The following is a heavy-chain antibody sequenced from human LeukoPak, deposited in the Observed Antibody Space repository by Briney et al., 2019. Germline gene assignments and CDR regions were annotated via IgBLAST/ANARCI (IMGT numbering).Heavy chain of an antibody. CDR3: ARERLLWFGEFVNVAFDI. V-gene: IGHV4-34*01. CDR1: GGSISSYY. D-gene: IGHD3-10*01. Sequence: SETLSLSCTVSGGSISSYYWSWIRQPPGKGLEWIGEINHSGSTNYNPSLKSRVTISVDTSKNQFSLKLSSVTAADTAVYYCARERLLWFGEFVNVAFDIWGQGTMVTVSS. CDR2: INHSGST. J-gene: IGHJ3*02.